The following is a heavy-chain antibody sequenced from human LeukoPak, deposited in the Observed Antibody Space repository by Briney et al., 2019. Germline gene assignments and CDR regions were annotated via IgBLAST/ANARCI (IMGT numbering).Heavy chain of an antibody. V-gene: IGHV1-2*02. CDR3: ARDHDYGPDY. D-gene: IGHD4/OR15-4a*01. CDR2: IKPDSGAT. Sequence: GASLKVSFKASGYTFTVHYMHWLRQAPGQGLEWMGWIKPDSGATNFAQNFQGRVTMTSDTSINTAYMELSSLTSDDTAMYYCARDHDYGPDYWGQGTLVTVSA. CDR1: GYTFTVHY. J-gene: IGHJ4*02.